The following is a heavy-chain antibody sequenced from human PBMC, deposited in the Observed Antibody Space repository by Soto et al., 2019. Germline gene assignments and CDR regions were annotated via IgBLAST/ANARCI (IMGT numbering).Heavy chain of an antibody. Sequence: EVQLVESGGGLVQPGGSLRLSCAASGFTFSRFSMNWVRQAPGKGLEWISYITSSSSTIYYADSVKGRITTSRDNAKNSLYLQMNSLRAEDTAVYYCARDLDYAFDYWGQGTLVTVSS. V-gene: IGHV3-48*01. CDR3: ARDLDYAFDY. CDR1: GFTFSRFS. CDR2: ITSSSSTI. D-gene: IGHD4-17*01. J-gene: IGHJ4*02.